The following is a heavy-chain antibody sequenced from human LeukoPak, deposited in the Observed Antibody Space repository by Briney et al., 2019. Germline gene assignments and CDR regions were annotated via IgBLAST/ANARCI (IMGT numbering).Heavy chain of an antibody. CDR3: ARGRYGSGGYYAIFDY. V-gene: IGHV3-21*01. J-gene: IGHJ4*02. CDR2: ISSDSSHI. CDR1: GFTFSGYS. D-gene: IGHD3-22*01. Sequence: GGSLRLCCAASGFTFSGYSMNWVRQAPGKGLERVSIISSDSSHIYDTDSAKGRFTISRDNAKNSLYLQMNSLRAEDTAVYYCARGRYGSGGYYAIFDYWGQGTLVTVSS.